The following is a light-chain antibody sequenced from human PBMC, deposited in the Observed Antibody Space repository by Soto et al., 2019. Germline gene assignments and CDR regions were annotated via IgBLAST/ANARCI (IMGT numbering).Light chain of an antibody. Sequence: DIVLTQSPDSLAVSLGERATINCKSSQSVLYSSNNKNYLAWYQQKPGQPPKLLIYWASTRESGVPDRFSGSGSGTDFTLTISILQAEDVAVYYCQQYYSTPVTFGQGTKVEIK. V-gene: IGKV4-1*01. CDR2: WAS. CDR1: QSVLYSSNNKNY. CDR3: QQYYSTPVT. J-gene: IGKJ1*01.